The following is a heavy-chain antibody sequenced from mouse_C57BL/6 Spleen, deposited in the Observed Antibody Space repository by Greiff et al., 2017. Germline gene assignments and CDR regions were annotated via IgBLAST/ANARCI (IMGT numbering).Heavy chain of an antibody. V-gene: IGHV1-82*01. CDR3: ARGGINDYEGFAY. J-gene: IGHJ3*01. CDR2: IYPGGGDT. Sequence: QVPLQQSGPELVKPGASVKISCKASGYAFSSSWMNWVKQRPGKGLEWVGRIYPGGGDTNYNGKFKGKATLTADKSSSTAYMQLSSLTSEDSAVYFCARGGINDYEGFAYWGQGTLVTVSA. D-gene: IGHD2-4*01. CDR1: GYAFSSSW.